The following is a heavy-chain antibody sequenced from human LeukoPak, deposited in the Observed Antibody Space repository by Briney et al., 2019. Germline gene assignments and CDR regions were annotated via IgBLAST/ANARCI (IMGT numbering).Heavy chain of an antibody. CDR3: ARRGWYGYYFDY. V-gene: IGHV3-11*03. Sequence: GGSLRLSCAASGFTFSDYYMSWIRQAPGKGLEWVSYITSTSSYTNYADSVKGRFTISRDNAKNSLDLQMNSLRAEDTAVYYCARRGWYGYYFDYWGQGTLDTVSS. CDR2: ITSTSSYT. CDR1: GFTFSDYY. D-gene: IGHD6-19*01. J-gene: IGHJ4*02.